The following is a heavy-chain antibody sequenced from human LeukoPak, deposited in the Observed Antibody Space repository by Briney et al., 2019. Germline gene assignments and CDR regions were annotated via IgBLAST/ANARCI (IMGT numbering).Heavy chain of an antibody. CDR3: ARGKRLRYFDRTKYYFDY. CDR2: ISSSSSYI. D-gene: IGHD3-9*01. J-gene: IGHJ4*02. CDR1: GFTFSSYS. V-gene: IGHV3-21*01. Sequence: GGSLRLSCAASGFTFSSYSMNWVRQAPGKGLGWVSSISSSSSYIYYADSVKGRFTISRDNSKDTLYLQMNSLRADDTAVYYCARGKRLRYFDRTKYYFDYWGQGTLVTVSS.